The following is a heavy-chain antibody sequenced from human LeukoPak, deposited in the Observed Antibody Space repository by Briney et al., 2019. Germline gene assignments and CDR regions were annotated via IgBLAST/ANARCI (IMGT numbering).Heavy chain of an antibody. D-gene: IGHD3-10*01. J-gene: IGHJ5*02. CDR3: ASLTLNYYGSGALQINWFDP. CDR1: GGSISSYY. CDR2: IHTSGST. V-gene: IGHV4-4*07. Sequence: SETLSLTCTVSGGSISSYYWNWIRQPAGKGLEWIGRIHTSGSTNYNPSLKSRVTMSADTSKNQFSLKLSSVTAADTAVYYCASLTLNYYGSGALQINWFDPWGQGTLVTVSS.